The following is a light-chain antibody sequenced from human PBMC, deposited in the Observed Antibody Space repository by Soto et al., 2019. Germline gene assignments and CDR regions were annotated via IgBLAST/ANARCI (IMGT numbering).Light chain of an antibody. J-gene: IGKJ1*01. Sequence: EIVLTQSPGTLSLSPGERATLSCRASQSVSSNYFAWYQQKPGQGPRLLIYGASRRATGIPDRFSGSGSGTDFTLTISRLEPEDFAMYYCQQYGTSRAFGQGTEVEIK. V-gene: IGKV3-20*01. CDR3: QQYGTSRA. CDR1: QSVSSNY. CDR2: GAS.